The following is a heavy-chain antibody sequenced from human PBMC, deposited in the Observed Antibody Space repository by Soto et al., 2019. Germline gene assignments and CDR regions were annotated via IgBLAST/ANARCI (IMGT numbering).Heavy chain of an antibody. CDR2: INAGNGNT. V-gene: IGHV1-3*01. CDR1: GYTFTSYA. J-gene: IGHJ3*02. D-gene: IGHD3-16*02. CDR3: ARGTENVWGSYRSGALYAFDI. Sequence: GASVKVSCKASGYTFTSYAMHWVRQAPGQRLEWMGWINAGNGNTKYSQKFQGRVTITRDTSASTAYMGLSSLRSEDTAVYYCARGTENVWGSYRSGALYAFDIWGQGTMVTVSS.